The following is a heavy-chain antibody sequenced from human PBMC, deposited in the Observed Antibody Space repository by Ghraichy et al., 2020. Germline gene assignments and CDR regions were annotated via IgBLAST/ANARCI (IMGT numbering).Heavy chain of an antibody. CDR3: VRIVEPHFFDH. CDR1: GFIFSSFN. D-gene: IGHD1-1*01. V-gene: IGHV3-21*01. J-gene: IGHJ4*02. Sequence: GGSLRLSCAASGFIFSSFNMVWVRQGPGEGLEWVSSINMNGRNTHYAASVEGRFTISRDSAKNSLYLQLNSLRAEDTAVYYCVRIVEPHFFDHWGQGTLVTVSS. CDR2: INMNGRNT.